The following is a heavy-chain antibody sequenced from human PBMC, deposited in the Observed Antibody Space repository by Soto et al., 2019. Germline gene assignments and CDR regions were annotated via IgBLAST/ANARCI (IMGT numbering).Heavy chain of an antibody. CDR3: ARVATHCNYVPDTSTRGYYYYYMDV. V-gene: IGHV4-59*01. CDR2: IYYSGST. D-gene: IGHD1-7*01. Sequence: QVQLQESGPGLVKPSETLFLTCTVSGGSISSYYWSWIRQPPGKGLEWIGYIYYSGSTNYNPSLKCRVTISVDSSKNQFSLKLSSVTAADTAVYYCARVATHCNYVPDTSTRGYYYYYMDVWGKGTTVTVFS. J-gene: IGHJ6*03. CDR1: GGSISSYY.